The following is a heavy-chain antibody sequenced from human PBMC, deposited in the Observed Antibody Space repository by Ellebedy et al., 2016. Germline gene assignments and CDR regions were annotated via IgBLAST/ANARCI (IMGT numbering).Heavy chain of an antibody. CDR2: VNHSGST. Sequence: SETLSLTCAVYGGSFSGYYWSWIRQPPEKGLEWIGEVNHSGSTNYNPSLKSRVTISVDTSKNQFSLKLSSVTAADTAVYYCARGDKYYYDSSGYYFDYWGQGTLVTVSS. CDR1: GGSFSGYY. CDR3: ARGDKYYYDSSGYYFDY. J-gene: IGHJ4*02. D-gene: IGHD3-22*01. V-gene: IGHV4-34*01.